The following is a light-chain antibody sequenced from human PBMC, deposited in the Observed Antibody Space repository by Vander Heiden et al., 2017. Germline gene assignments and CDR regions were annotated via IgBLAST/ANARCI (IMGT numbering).Light chain of an antibody. CDR3: QVWDSSSDHWV. J-gene: IGLJ3*02. CDR1: NIRSKS. CDR2: DDT. V-gene: IGLV3-21*02. Sequence: SYVLTQPPSVLVARGQKLRIPCGGNNIRSKSVHLSLQKPGQAPVLVVYDDTDRPSGIPERFSGSNSGNTATLTISRVEAGDEADYYCQVWDSSSDHWVFGGGTKLTVL.